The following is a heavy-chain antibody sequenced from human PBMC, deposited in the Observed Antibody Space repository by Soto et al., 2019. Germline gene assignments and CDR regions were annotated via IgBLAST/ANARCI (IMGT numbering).Heavy chain of an antibody. CDR1: GFTFDDYA. J-gene: IGHJ4*02. V-gene: IGHV3-9*01. Sequence: GGFLRLSCVASGFTFDDYAIHWVRQAPGKGLEWVSGTSWNGAATGYADSVKGRFTISRDNAKNSLYLQMSSLRTEDTAIYYCANLPLYGSGFDCWGQGTLVTVSS. D-gene: IGHD3-10*01. CDR3: ANLPLYGSGFDC. CDR2: TSWNGAAT.